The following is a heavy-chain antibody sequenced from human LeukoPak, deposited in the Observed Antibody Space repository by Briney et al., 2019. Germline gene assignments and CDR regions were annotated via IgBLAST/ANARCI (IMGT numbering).Heavy chain of an antibody. Sequence: SETLSLTCTVSGGSISSGGYYWSWMRQPPGKGLEWLGYFYHSGSTYYNPSLKSRVTISVDRSKNQFSLKLSSVTAADTAVYYCARVSSPRIVGATAAFDYWGQGTLVTVSS. CDR2: FYHSGST. CDR3: ARVSSPRIVGATAAFDY. V-gene: IGHV4-30-2*01. D-gene: IGHD1-26*01. CDR1: GGSISSGGYY. J-gene: IGHJ4*02.